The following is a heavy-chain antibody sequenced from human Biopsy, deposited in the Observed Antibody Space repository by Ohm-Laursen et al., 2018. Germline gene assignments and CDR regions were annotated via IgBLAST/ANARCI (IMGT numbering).Heavy chain of an antibody. CDR2: IIPMFCTA. J-gene: IGHJ4*02. V-gene: IGHV1-69*13. D-gene: IGHD1-26*01. CDR3: ARGPHSGSHSCFDY. CDR1: GGTFINYA. Sequence: GASVKVSCKASGGTFINYAISWVRQAPGQGLEWMRGIIPMFCTANYAQMFQGRVTISADESTSTSYMELSSLTTEDTAIYYCARGPHSGSHSCFDYWGRGTLVTVSS.